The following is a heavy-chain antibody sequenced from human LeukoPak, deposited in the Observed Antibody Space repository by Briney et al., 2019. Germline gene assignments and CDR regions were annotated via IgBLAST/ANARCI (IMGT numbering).Heavy chain of an antibody. CDR3: ARGYGDPRDYYYYMDV. D-gene: IGHD4-17*01. CDR2: IYYSGST. CDR1: GGSISSGGYY. Sequence: PSETLSLTCTVSGGSISSGGYYWSCIRQHPGKGLEWIGYIYYSGSTYYNPSLKSRVTISVDTSKNQFSLKLSSVTAADTAVYYCARGYGDPRDYYYYMDVWGKGTTVTVSS. V-gene: IGHV4-31*03. J-gene: IGHJ6*03.